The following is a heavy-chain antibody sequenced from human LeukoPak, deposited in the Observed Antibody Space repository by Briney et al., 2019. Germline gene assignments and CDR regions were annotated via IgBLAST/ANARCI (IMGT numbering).Heavy chain of an antibody. V-gene: IGHV3-23*01. D-gene: IGHD1-26*01. CDR1: GFTFISYG. J-gene: IGHJ4*02. Sequence: GGSLRLSCAASGFTFISYGMTWVRQAPGKGLEWVSTISNTGYNTYYADSVKGRFTISGDNSANTVYLQMNSLRAGDTALYYCAKHSGSYFIYYVDSWGQGTPVTVSS. CDR3: AKHSGSYFIYYVDS. CDR2: ISNTGYNT.